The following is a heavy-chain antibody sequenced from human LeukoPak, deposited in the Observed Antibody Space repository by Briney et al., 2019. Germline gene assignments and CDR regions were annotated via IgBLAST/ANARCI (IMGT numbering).Heavy chain of an antibody. V-gene: IGHV4-39*07. Sequence: SETLSLTCTVSGGSISSGGYYWSWIRQPPGKGLEWIGEINHSGSTNYNPSLKSRVTISVDTSKNQFSLKLSSVTAADTAVYYCARGLGSSTRRTPFDPWGQGTLVTVSS. CDR1: GGSISSGGYY. J-gene: IGHJ5*02. CDR3: ARGLGSSTRRTPFDP. D-gene: IGHD2-2*01. CDR2: INHSGST.